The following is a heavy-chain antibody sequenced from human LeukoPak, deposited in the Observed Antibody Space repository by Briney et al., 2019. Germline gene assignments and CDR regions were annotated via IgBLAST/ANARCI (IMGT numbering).Heavy chain of an antibody. CDR3: ARSVDYFDNTGPHMMFDY. D-gene: IGHD3-22*01. Sequence: PSDTLSLTCNVSGDSITSHHWNWIRQPPGKGLEWLGYIYHTGISKFHPSLKSRVSMSVDTAKNQFFLKVNSVTAADTAVYHCARSVDYFDNTGPHMMFDYWGQGSLVTVSS. CDR1: GDSITSHH. J-gene: IGHJ4*02. CDR2: IYHTGIS. V-gene: IGHV4-59*07.